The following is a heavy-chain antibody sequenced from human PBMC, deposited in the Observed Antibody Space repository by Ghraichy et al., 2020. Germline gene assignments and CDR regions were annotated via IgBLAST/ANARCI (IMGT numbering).Heavy chain of an antibody. V-gene: IGHV3-7*03. Sequence: GGSLRLSCAASELTFRNYWMTWVRQAPGKGLEWVANIKQDGSEKYYVDSVKGRFTISRDNAKNSLYLQMNSLRAEDTAVYYCATDPGTWYRYFDSWGQGTLVTVSS. CDR3: ATDPGTWYRYFDS. D-gene: IGHD1-26*01. J-gene: IGHJ4*02. CDR1: ELTFRNYW. CDR2: IKQDGSEK.